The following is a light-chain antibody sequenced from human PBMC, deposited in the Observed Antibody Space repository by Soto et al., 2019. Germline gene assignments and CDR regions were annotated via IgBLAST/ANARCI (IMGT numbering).Light chain of an antibody. J-gene: IGKJ4*01. CDR1: QGVGTW. Sequence: DIQLTQSPSSLTASVGDRVTITCRASQGVGTWLAWYQQKPEKSPKSLIYAASNLQDGVPSGFNGSGSGTDFTLTIASLQPADVATYFCQQYNTYPLTFGGGTRVGI. V-gene: IGKV1D-16*01. CDR2: AAS. CDR3: QQYNTYPLT.